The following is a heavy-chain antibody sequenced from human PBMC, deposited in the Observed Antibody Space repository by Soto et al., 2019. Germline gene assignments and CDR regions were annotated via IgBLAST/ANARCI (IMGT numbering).Heavy chain of an antibody. CDR3: SRFIMVGGWFDPNYYPGMDG. V-gene: IGHV1-18*01. D-gene: IGHD6-19*01. CDR2: ISGYNGNT. J-gene: IGHJ6*02. Sequence: QVQLVQSGAEVKKPGASVTVSCKTSGYTFSNYGINWVRQAPGQGLEWMGWISGYNGNTNYAQTVQGRVTTTTDTSTGTVYMELRSLKSDDTAIYYCSRFIMVGGWFDPNYYPGMDGWGQGPRVPVSS. CDR1: GYTFSNYG.